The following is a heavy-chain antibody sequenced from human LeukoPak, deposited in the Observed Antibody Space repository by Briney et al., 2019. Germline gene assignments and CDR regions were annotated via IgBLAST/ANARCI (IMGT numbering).Heavy chain of an antibody. D-gene: IGHD6-13*01. CDR1: GGSISSSSYY. CDR2: IYYSGST. Sequence: SETLSLTCTVSGGSISSSSYYWGWIRQPLGKGLEWIGSIYYSGSTYYNPSLKSRVTISVDTSKNQFSLKLSSVTAADTAVYYCARELAEIAAAIRGYYYYYMDVWGKGTTVTVSS. CDR3: ARELAEIAAAIRGYYYYYMDV. V-gene: IGHV4-39*01. J-gene: IGHJ6*03.